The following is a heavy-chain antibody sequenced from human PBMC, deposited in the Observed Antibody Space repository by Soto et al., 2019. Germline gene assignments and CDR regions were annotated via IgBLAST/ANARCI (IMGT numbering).Heavy chain of an antibody. J-gene: IGHJ5*02. D-gene: IGHD4-17*01. CDR1: GGSFSGYY. CDR3: ARGPPVTQNWFDP. V-gene: IGHV4-34*01. CDR2: INHSGST. Sequence: QVQLQQWGAGLLKPSETLSLTCAVYGGSFSGYYWSWIRQPPGKGLEWIGEINHSGSTNYNPSLKGRVTISVDTSKNQFSLKLRYVTAADTAVYYCARGPPVTQNWFDPWGQGTLVTVSS.